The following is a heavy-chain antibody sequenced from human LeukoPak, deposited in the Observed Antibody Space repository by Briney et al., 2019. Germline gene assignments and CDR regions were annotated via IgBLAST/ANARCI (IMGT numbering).Heavy chain of an antibody. V-gene: IGHV1-2*02. CDR3: ARDYYGSGSYYQLGY. CDR1: GYTFTGYY. Sequence: ASVKVSCTASGYTFTGYYLHWVRQAPGQGLEWMGWINPNSGGTKYAQKFQGRVTMTKDTSISTAYMDLSRLRSDDTAVYYCARDYYGSGSYYQLGYWGQGTLVTVSS. D-gene: IGHD3-10*01. CDR2: INPNSGGT. J-gene: IGHJ4*02.